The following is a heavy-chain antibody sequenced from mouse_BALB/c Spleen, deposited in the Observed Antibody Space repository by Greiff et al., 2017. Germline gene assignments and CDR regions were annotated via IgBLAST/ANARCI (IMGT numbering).Heavy chain of an antibody. V-gene: IGHV14-4*02. CDR2: IDPENGDT. J-gene: IGHJ4*01. CDR3: NARGNVYYYAMDY. Sequence: VQLKESGAELVRSGASVKLSCTASGFNIKDYYMHWVKQRPEQGLEWIGWIDPENGDTEYAPKFQGKATMTADTSSNTAYLQLSSLTSEDTAVYYCNARGNVYYYAMDYWGQGTSVTVSS. D-gene: IGHD2-1*01. CDR1: GFNIKDYY.